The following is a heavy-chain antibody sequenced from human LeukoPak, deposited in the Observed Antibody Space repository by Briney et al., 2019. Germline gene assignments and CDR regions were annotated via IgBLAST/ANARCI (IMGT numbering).Heavy chain of an antibody. V-gene: IGHV3-23*01. CDR3: ARVEGGRGGVPDL. CDR1: GFTFTTYA. Sequence: GRSLRLSCAASGFTFTTYAMSWVRQAPGKGLEWVSAISGSGGSTYYADSVKGRITISRDNSKNTLYLQMSSLRAEDTAIYYCARVEGGRGGVPDLWGQGTLVTVSS. CDR2: ISGSGGST. D-gene: IGHD5-24*01. J-gene: IGHJ5*02.